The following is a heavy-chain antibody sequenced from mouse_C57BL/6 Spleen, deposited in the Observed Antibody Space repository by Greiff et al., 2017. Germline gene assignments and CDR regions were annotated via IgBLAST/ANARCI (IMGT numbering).Heavy chain of an antibody. CDR1: GYTFTSYW. CDR3: ERRSDYDRFAY. J-gene: IGHJ3*01. V-gene: IGHV1-69*01. Sequence: QVQLQQSGAELVMPGASVNLSCKASGYTFTSYWMLWVKQRPGQGLEWIGEIDPSDSYTNYNQKFKSKSTLTVDKSSSTAYMQLSSLTSEDSTVYCCERRSDYDRFAYWGQGTLVTVSA. CDR2: IDPSDSYT. D-gene: IGHD2-4*01.